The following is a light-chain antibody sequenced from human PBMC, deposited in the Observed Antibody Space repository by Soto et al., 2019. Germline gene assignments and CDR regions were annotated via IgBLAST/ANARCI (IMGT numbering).Light chain of an antibody. Sequence: EIVLTQSPGTLSLSPGERATLSCRASQSVSSSYLAWYQQKPGQAPRLLIYDASSRATGIPDRFSGSGSGTAFTLTISRLEPEYFAVYFCQQYGSSPYTFGQGTKLEIK. CDR2: DAS. CDR1: QSVSSSY. CDR3: QQYGSSPYT. J-gene: IGKJ2*01. V-gene: IGKV3-20*01.